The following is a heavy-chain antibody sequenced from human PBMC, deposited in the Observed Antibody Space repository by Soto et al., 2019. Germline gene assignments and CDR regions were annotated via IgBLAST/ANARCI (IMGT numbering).Heavy chain of an antibody. CDR2: VNPNSGDT. CDR3: TRAGGPVDYGGYVGTYYFDF. V-gene: IGHV1-2*02. J-gene: IGHJ4*02. Sequence: ASVKVSFKASGYTFTGYYMHWLRQAPGQGLEWMGWVNPNSGDTIYAQKFLGRVTMTRDTSINTAYMELRGLRSDDTALYYCTRAGGPVDYGGYVGTYYFDFWGQGTLVTVSS. CDR1: GYTFTGYY. D-gene: IGHD4-17*01.